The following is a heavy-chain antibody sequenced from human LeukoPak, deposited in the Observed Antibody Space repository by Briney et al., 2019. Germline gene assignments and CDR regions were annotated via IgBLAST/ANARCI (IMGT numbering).Heavy chain of an antibody. Sequence: GGSLRLSCAASGFTFSNYWMHWVRQAPGKGLVWVSRLDTDGSDTSYADSVKGRFTISRDNAKNTLYLQMNNLRAEDTAMYYCARDRYPAAREFDYWGQGTLVTVSS. D-gene: IGHD2-2*01. CDR2: LDTDGSDT. V-gene: IGHV3-74*01. CDR3: ARDRYPAAREFDY. J-gene: IGHJ4*02. CDR1: GFTFSNYW.